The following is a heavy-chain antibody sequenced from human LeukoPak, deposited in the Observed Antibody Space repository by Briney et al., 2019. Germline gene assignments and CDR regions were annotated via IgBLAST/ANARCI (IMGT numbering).Heavy chain of an antibody. CDR2: IDTDGGRT. CDR3: AKGYCSGGSCVDY. D-gene: IGHD2-15*01. CDR1: GFTFNTYW. J-gene: IGHJ4*02. Sequence: PGGSLRLSCAASGFTFNTYWMHWVRRSPGKGLVWLSRIDTDGGRTTYADFVKGRFTMSRDNAKNTLYLQMNSLRAENTAVYYCAKGYCSGGSCVDYWGQGTLVTVSS. V-gene: IGHV3-74*01.